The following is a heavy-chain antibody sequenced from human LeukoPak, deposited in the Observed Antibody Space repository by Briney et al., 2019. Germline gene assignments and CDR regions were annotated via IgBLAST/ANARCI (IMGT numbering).Heavy chain of an antibody. J-gene: IGHJ4*02. CDR2: INPSGGST. Sequence: ASVKVSCKASGYTFTSYYMHWVRQAPGQGLEWMGIINPSGGSTSYAQKFQGRVTMTRDTSISAAYMELSRLRSDDTAVYYCASGIAVAYDFDYWGQGTLVTVSS. CDR3: ASGIAVAYDFDY. D-gene: IGHD6-19*01. V-gene: IGHV1-46*01. CDR1: GYTFTSYY.